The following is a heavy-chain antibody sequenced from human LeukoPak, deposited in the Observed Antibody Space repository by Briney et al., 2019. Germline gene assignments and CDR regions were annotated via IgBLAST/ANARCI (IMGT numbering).Heavy chain of an antibody. V-gene: IGHV3-21*01. CDR3: VRDQYCGGDCYSDYYYGMDV. Sequence: GGSLRLSCAASGFTFSNYWMSWVRQAPGKGLEWVSSISSTSSYKYYADSLKGRFTISRDNAKDSLFLQMSSLRAEDTAVYFCVRDQYCGGDCYSDYYYGMDVWGQGTTVIVSS. J-gene: IGHJ6*02. D-gene: IGHD2-21*02. CDR1: GFTFSNYW. CDR2: ISSTSSYK.